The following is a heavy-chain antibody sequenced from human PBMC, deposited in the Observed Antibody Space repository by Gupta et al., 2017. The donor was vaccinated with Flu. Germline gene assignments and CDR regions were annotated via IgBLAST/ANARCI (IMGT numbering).Heavy chain of an antibody. CDR3: AGKDYGSGSYYKYWFDP. V-gene: IGHV1-69*06. CDR1: GGTFSSYA. CDR2: IIPIFGTA. D-gene: IGHD3-10*01. Sequence: QVQLVQSGAEVKKPGSSVKVSCKASGGTFSSYAISWVRQAPGQGLEWMGGIIPIFGTANYAQKFQGRVTITADKSTSTAYMELSSLRSEDTAVYYCAGKDYGSGSYYKYWFDPWGQGTLVTVSS. J-gene: IGHJ5*02.